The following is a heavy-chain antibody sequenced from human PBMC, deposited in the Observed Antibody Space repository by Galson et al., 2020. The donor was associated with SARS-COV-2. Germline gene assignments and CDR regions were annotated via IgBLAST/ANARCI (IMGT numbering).Heavy chain of an antibody. CDR1: GYSVSTTNY. CDR2: VYPSGTT. J-gene: IGHJ2*01. D-gene: IGHD3-22*01. CDR3: ARQGVNMIVLVTGPGWDFDL. V-gene: IGHV4-38-2*02. Sequence: SQTLSLTCTASGYSVSTTNYWGWVRQPPGRGLEWIGSVYPSGTTYSNPSLKSRVTIPVDTSKNQFSLRLDSVTAADTALYYCARQGVNMIVLVTGPGWDFDLWGRGTLVTVSS.